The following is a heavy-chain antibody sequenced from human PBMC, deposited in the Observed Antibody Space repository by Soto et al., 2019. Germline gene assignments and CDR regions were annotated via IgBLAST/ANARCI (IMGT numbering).Heavy chain of an antibody. CDR2: ITGSGSST. J-gene: IGHJ1*01. V-gene: IGHV3-23*01. D-gene: IGHD6-13*01. CDR3: AKGPDGYSSSWYGYFQH. Sequence: EVQLLESGGGLVQPGESLRLSCAASGFTFSGYAMSWVRQAPGKGLEWVSAITGSGSSTWYAGSVKGRFTISRDNSKNTLYLQMNNLRAEDTAVYHCAKGPDGYSSSWYGYFQHWGQGTLVTVSS. CDR1: GFTFSGYA.